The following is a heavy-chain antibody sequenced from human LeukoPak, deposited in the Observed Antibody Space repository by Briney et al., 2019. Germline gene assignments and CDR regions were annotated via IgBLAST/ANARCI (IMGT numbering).Heavy chain of an antibody. CDR1: AFTFSDYY. Sequence: GGSLRLSCAASAFTFSDYYMSWIRQAPGKGLEWVSYISTGSHYTNYADFVKGRFTISRDDARNSLFLQINSLRAEDMAVYYCARFYGLGTWNDAFDIWGQGTMVTVSS. CDR2: ISTGSHYT. CDR3: ARFYGLGTWNDAFDI. V-gene: IGHV3-11*03. J-gene: IGHJ3*02. D-gene: IGHD3-10*01.